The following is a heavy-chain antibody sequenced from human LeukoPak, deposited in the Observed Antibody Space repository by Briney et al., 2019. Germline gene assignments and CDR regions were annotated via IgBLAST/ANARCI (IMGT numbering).Heavy chain of an antibody. CDR3: AKDRAAVAGYDAFDI. J-gene: IGHJ3*02. Sequence: PGGSLRLSCAASGFTFSSYGMHWLRQAPGKGLEWVAFIRYDGSNKYYADSVKGRFTISRDNSKNTLYLQMNSLRAEDTAVYYCAKDRAAVAGYDAFDIWGQGTMVTVSS. D-gene: IGHD6-19*01. V-gene: IGHV3-30*02. CDR1: GFTFSSYG. CDR2: IRYDGSNK.